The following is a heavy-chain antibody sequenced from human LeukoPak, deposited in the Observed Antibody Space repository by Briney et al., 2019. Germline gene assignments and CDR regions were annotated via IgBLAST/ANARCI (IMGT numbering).Heavy chain of an antibody. J-gene: IGHJ4*02. CDR1: GVSFSDYA. Sequence: GGSLTLSCAVSGVSFSDYAVNWVRLAPGTGLQWVSSISGSGGSTYYADSVKGRFSISRDNSKNTLSLQMNSLRAEDTALYYCVKGGQRYDFWRFDYWGQGTVVTVSS. D-gene: IGHD3-3*01. V-gene: IGHV3-23*01. CDR2: ISGSGGST. CDR3: VKGGQRYDFWRFDY.